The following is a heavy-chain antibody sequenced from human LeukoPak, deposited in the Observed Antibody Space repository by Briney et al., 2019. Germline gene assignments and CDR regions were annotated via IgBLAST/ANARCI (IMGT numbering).Heavy chain of an antibody. CDR2: IYSGGST. V-gene: IGHV3-53*05. CDR3: AKDRNVLRYFDWLLGP. Sequence: GGSLRLSCAASGFTVSSNYMSWVRQAPGKGLEWVSVIYSGGSTYYADSVKGRFTISRDNSKNTLYLQMNSLRAEDTAVYYCAKDRNVLRYFDWLLGPWGQGTMVTVSS. D-gene: IGHD3-9*01. CDR1: GFTVSSNY. J-gene: IGHJ3*01.